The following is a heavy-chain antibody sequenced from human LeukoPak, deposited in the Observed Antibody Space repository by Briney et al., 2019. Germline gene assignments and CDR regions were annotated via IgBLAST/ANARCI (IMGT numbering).Heavy chain of an antibody. V-gene: IGHV1-46*01. CDR2: INPSGGST. J-gene: IGHJ4*02. CDR1: GYTCTSYY. Sequence: ASVKVSCKASGYTCTSYYIHWVRQAPGQGLEWMGIINPSGGSTSYAQKFQGRVTMTRDTSTSTVYMELSSLRSEDTAVYYCARELVGVIHTIDYWGQGTLVTVSS. CDR3: ARELVGVIHTIDY. D-gene: IGHD3-16*02.